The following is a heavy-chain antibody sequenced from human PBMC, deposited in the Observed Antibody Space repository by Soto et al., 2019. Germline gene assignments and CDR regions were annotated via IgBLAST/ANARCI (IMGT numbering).Heavy chain of an antibody. V-gene: IGHV1-69*13. CDR1: GGTFSSYA. CDR2: IIPIFGTA. CDR3: ARDRRYSYGYFP. D-gene: IGHD5-18*01. J-gene: IGHJ5*02. Sequence: ASVKVSCKASGGTFSSYAISWVRQAPGQGLEWMGGIIPIFGTANYAQKFQGRVTITADESTSTAYMELSSLRSEDTAVYYCARDRRYSYGYFPWGQGTLVTVSS.